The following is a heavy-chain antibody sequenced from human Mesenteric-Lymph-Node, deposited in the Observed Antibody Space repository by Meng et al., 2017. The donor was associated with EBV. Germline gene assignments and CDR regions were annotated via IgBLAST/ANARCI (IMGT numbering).Heavy chain of an antibody. V-gene: IGHV3-21*01. D-gene: IGHD5-24*01. J-gene: IGHJ4*02. CDR1: GFTFSAYN. CDR2: ISSSGNYI. Sequence: EVQLVESGGGLVKPGGSXXLSCAASGFTFSAYNMNWVRQAPGKGLEWVSSISSSGNYIYYADSVKGRFTISRDNAKNSLYLQMNSLRAEDTAVYYCARGDQMAFYWGQGTRVTVSS. CDR3: ARGDQMAFY.